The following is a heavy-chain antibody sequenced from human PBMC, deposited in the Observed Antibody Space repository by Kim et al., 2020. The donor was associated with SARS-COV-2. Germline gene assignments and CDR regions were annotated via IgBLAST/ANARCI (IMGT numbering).Heavy chain of an antibody. CDR3: ARRSRTYYDILTGYYRSEINDAFDI. CDR1: GFTFSSYA. V-gene: IGHV3-30-3*01. CDR2: ISYDGSNK. J-gene: IGHJ3*02. Sequence: GGSLRLSCAASGFTFSSYAMHWVRQAPGKGLEWVAVISYDGSNKYYADSVKGRFTISRDNSKNTLYLQMNSLRAEDTAVYYCARRSRTYYDILTGYYRSEINDAFDIWGQGTMVTVSS. D-gene: IGHD3-9*01.